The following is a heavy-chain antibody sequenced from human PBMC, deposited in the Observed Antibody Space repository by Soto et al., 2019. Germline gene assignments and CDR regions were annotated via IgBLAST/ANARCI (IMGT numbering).Heavy chain of an antibody. CDR1: GGTFSSYT. CDR3: ARDIEYEIGDAFDT. V-gene: IGHV1-69*08. CDR2: IIPILVVA. J-gene: IGHJ3*02. Sequence: QVQLVQSGAEVKEPGSSEKVSCKASGGTFSSYTFTWVRQAPGQGLEWLGRIIPILVVANYAQNFQGRVTITAGESTNTAYTALSSLRSEDTAVYCCARDIEYEIGDAFDTWCQGTMVTVSS. D-gene: IGHD2-15*01.